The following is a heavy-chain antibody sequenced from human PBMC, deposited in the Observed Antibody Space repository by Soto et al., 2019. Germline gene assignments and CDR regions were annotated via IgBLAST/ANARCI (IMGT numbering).Heavy chain of an antibody. CDR2: IYYSGST. J-gene: IGHJ5*02. CDR1: GGSISSGGYY. CDR3: ARDVYCSGGSCYSGWFDP. V-gene: IGHV4-31*03. D-gene: IGHD2-15*01. Sequence: SETLSLTCTVSGGSISSGGYYWSWIRQHPGKGLEWIGYIYYSGSTYYNPSLKSRVTISVDTSKNQFSLKLSSVTAADTAVYYCARDVYCSGGSCYSGWFDPWGQGTLVTVSS.